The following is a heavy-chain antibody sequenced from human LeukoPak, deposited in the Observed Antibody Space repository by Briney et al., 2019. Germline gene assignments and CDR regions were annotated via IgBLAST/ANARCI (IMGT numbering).Heavy chain of an antibody. CDR3: TGTYYYGSGSYTFDY. CDR1: GFTFSNAW. Sequence: GGSLRLSCAASGFTFSNAWMSWVRQAPGKGLEWVGCIKSKTDGGTTDYAAPVKGRFTISRDDSKNTLYLQMNSLKTEDTAVYYCTGTYYYGSGSYTFDYWGQGTLVTVSS. CDR2: IKSKTDGGTT. D-gene: IGHD3-10*01. V-gene: IGHV3-15*01. J-gene: IGHJ4*02.